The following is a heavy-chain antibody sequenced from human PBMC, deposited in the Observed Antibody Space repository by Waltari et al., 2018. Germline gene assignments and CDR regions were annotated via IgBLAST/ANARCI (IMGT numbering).Heavy chain of an antibody. Sequence: EVQVVESGGGLAQPGGTLRLSCAASGFSFNTYWMHWIRQAPGKGLALVPHISSNGNIANYADCVQGRFTISRDNAKNTLFLQMNSLRVEDTAVYYCTTSHNHTTFDIWGQGTVVTVSS. CDR3: TTSHNHTTFDI. V-gene: IGHV3-74*01. CDR1: GFSFNTYW. D-gene: IGHD1-26*01. CDR2: ISSNGNIA. J-gene: IGHJ3*02.